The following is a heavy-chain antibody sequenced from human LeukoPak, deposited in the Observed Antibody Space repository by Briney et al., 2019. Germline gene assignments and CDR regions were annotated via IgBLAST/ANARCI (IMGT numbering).Heavy chain of an antibody. D-gene: IGHD3-9*01. CDR3: ARGELRYFDWLYEGVGNFDY. CDR2: IYYSGST. V-gene: IGHV4-31*03. CDR1: GGSISSGGYY. J-gene: IGHJ4*02. Sequence: SETLSLTCTVSGGSISSGGYYWSWIRQHPGKGLEWIGYIYYSGSTYYNPSLKSRVTISVDTSKNQFSLKLSSVTAADTAVYYCARGELRYFDWLYEGVGNFDYWGQGTLVTVSS.